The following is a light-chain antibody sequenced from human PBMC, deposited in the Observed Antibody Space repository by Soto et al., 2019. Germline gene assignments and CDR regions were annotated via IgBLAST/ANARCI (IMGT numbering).Light chain of an antibody. J-gene: IGLJ2*01. CDR3: LLYYGGAHLV. Sequence: QAVVTQEPSLTVSPGGTVTLTCASSTGAVTSGYYPNWFQQKPGQAPRALIYGTNNKHSWTPARFSGSLLGGKAALTLSGVQPEDEAEYYCLLYYGGAHLVFGGGTKVTVL. V-gene: IGLV7-43*01. CDR1: TGAVTSGYY. CDR2: GTN.